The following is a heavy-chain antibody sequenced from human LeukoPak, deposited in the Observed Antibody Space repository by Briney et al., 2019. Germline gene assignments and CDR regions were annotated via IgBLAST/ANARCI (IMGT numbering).Heavy chain of an antibody. V-gene: IGHV5-51*01. CDR3: ARPGEMATIQFAFDI. CDR1: GYSFTSYW. CDR2: IYPGDSDT. D-gene: IGHD5-24*01. J-gene: IGHJ3*02. Sequence: PGESLKISCKGSGYSFTSYWIGWVRQMPGKGLEWMGIIYPGDSDTRYSPSFQGQVTISADKSISTAYLQWSSLKASDTAMYYCARPGEMATIQFAFDIWGQGTMVTVSS.